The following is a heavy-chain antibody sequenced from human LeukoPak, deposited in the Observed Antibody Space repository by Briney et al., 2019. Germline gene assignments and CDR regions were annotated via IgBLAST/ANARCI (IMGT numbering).Heavy chain of an antibody. CDR1: GFNFGYYG. CDR3: ARERHFDWLFGSGP. D-gene: IGHD3-9*01. CDR2: MSHDSSDE. V-gene: IGHV3-30*03. J-gene: IGHJ5*02. Sequence: PGGSLRLSCAASGFNFGYYGMHWVRQAPGKGLEWVAIMSHDSSDEFYADSVKGRFTISRDNSRNTLYLQMNTLRPDDTALYYCARERHFDWLFGSGPWGQGTVVTVSS.